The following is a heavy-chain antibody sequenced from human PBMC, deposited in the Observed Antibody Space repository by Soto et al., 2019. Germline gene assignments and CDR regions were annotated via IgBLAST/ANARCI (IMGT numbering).Heavy chain of an antibody. Sequence: PSETLSLTCTVSGGSISSYYWSWIRQPPGKGLEWIGYIYYSGSTNYNPSLKSRVTISVDTSKNQFSLKLSSVTAADTAVYYCARDRGQTRLGAFDIWGQGTMVTVSS. CDR1: GGSISSYY. CDR3: ARDRGQTRLGAFDI. CDR2: IYYSGST. D-gene: IGHD6-25*01. V-gene: IGHV4-59*01. J-gene: IGHJ3*02.